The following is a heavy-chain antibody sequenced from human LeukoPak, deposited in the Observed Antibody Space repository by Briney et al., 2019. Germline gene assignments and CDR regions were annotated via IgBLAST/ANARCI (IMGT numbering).Heavy chain of an antibody. J-gene: IGHJ4*02. D-gene: IGHD3-22*01. V-gene: IGHV1-46*01. CDR1: GYTFTSYY. Sequence: ASLKVSCKASGYTFTSYYMHWVRQAPGQGLEWLGIINPSGGSTSYAQKFQGRVTMTRDTSTSTVYMELSSLRSEDTAVYYCARAYQPHSSGYPGVDYWGQGTLVTVSS. CDR3: ARAYQPHSSGYPGVDY. CDR2: INPSGGST.